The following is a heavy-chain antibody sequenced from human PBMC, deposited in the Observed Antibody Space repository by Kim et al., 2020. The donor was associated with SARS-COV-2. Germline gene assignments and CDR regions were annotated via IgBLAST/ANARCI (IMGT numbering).Heavy chain of an antibody. CDR3: ARRVRGVIILRRYGMDV. D-gene: IGHD3-10*01. Sequence: SETLSLTCAVYGGSFSGYYWSWIRQPPGKGLEWIGEINHSGSTNYNPSLKSRVTISVDTSKNQFSLKLSSVTAADTAVYYCARRVRGVIILRRYGMDVWGQGTTVTVSS. V-gene: IGHV4-34*01. J-gene: IGHJ6*02. CDR1: GGSFSGYY. CDR2: INHSGST.